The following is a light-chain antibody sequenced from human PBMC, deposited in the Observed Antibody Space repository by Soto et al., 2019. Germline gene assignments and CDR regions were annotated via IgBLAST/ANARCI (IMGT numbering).Light chain of an antibody. J-gene: IGKJ1*01. CDR3: MQALQTPRT. V-gene: IGKV2-28*01. CDR1: QSLLHSDGYNY. CDR2: LGS. Sequence: DIVMTQSPLALPVTPGEPASISCRSSQSLLHSDGYNYLDWYLQQPGQSPQLVIHLGSTLASWVADRFSGSRSGTDFTLKIRRVEAEDVGVYYCMQALQTPRTFGQGTKLEFK.